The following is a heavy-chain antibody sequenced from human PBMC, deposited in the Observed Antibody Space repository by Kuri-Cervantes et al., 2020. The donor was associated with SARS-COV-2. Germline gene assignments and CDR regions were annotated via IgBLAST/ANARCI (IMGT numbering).Heavy chain of an antibody. D-gene: IGHD6-19*01. CDR3: ARGPGSSGWYGTLYYYYHMDV. J-gene: IGHJ6*03. CDR1: GGSISSYY. V-gene: IGHV4-59*12. CDR2: TYYSGST. Sequence: SETLSLTCTVSGGSISSYYWSWIRQPPGKGLEWIGYTYYSGSTNYNPSLKSRVTISVDTSKNQFSLKLSSVTAADTAVYYCARGPGSSGWYGTLYYYYHMDVWGKGTTVTVSS.